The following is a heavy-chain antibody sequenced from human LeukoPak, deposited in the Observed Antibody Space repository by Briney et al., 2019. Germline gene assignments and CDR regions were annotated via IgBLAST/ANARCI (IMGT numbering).Heavy chain of an antibody. CDR1: GFTFSSYG. D-gene: IGHD3-10*02. V-gene: IGHV3-23*01. J-gene: IGHJ6*04. CDR2: ISGSGGST. Sequence: GGTLRISCSASGFTFSSYGMSLVRQAPGKGLEWVSAISGSGGSTYYADSVKGRFTISRDNAKNSLYLQMNSLRAEDTAVYYCAELGITMIGGVWGKGTTVTISS. CDR3: AELGITMIGGV.